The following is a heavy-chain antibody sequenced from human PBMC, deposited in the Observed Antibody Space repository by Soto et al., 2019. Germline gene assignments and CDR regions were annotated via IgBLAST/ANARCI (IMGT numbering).Heavy chain of an antibody. D-gene: IGHD3-10*01. J-gene: IGHJ4*02. CDR2: IYYSGST. V-gene: IGHV4-59*12. CDR3: ARRPISGSRFANYFDY. Sequence: SETLSLTCTVSGGSISSYYWSWIRQPPGKGLEWIGYIYYSGSTNYNPSLKSRDTISEDTSKNKFSKKLRSVTAADMALYYCARRPISGSRFANYFDYWGQGTLVTVSS. CDR1: GGSISSYY.